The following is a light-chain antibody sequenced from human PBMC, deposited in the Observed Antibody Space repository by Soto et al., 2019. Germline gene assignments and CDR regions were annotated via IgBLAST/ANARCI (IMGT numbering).Light chain of an antibody. J-gene: IGLJ2*01. V-gene: IGLV6-57*04. Sequence: NFMLTQPHSVSESPVKTVTISCTRSSGSIASNYVQWYQQRPGSAPTTVIYEDNQRPSGVPDRFSGSTDGSSNSASLAIAGLQTEYEADYYCQSYESSTVVFGGGTKLTVL. CDR3: QSYESSTVV. CDR1: SGSIASNY. CDR2: EDN.